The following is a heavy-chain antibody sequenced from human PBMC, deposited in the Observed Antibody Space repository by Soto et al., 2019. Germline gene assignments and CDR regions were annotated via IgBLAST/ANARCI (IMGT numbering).Heavy chain of an antibody. V-gene: IGHV1-69*06. CDR2: IMHFIATS. CDR3: ARVGYASSYLCDY. CDR1: GGTFVSYT. J-gene: IGHJ4*02. D-gene: IGHD2-2*01. Sequence: QVKLVQSGADVKKPGSSVNVSCKSSGGTFVSYTLNWVRQPPAQGLEWLGGIMHFIATSTYAQMLPGRVTITAGKSTSTVYMALSRLKSDVTGGSYCARVGYASSYLCDYWGQGTLVTVSS.